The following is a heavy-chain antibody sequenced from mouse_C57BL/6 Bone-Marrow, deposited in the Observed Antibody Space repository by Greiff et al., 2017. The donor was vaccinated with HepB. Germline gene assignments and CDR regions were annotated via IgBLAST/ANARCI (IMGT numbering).Heavy chain of an antibody. CDR3: TRPIWLRRGYYAMDY. CDR1: GFTFSDAW. J-gene: IGHJ4*01. CDR2: IRNKANNHAT. Sequence: DVMLVESGGGLVQPGGSMKLSCAASGFTFSDAWMDWVRQSPEKGLEWVAEIRNKANNHATYYAESVKGRFTISRDDSKSSVYLQMNSLRAEDTGIYYCTRPIWLRRGYYAMDYWGQGTSVTVSS. D-gene: IGHD2-2*01. V-gene: IGHV6-6*01.